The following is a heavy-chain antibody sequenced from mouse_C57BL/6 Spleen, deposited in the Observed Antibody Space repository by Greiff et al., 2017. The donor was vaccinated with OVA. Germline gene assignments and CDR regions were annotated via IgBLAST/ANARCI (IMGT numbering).Heavy chain of an antibody. J-gene: IGHJ4*01. CDR3: AGLPNSYYAMDY. V-gene: IGHV1-64*01. D-gene: IGHD2-2*01. Sequence: QVQLQQPGAELVKPGASVKLSCKASGYTFTSYWMHWVKQRPGQGLEWIGMIHPNSGSTNYNEKFKSKATLTVDKSSSTAYMQLSSLTSEDSAVYYCAGLPNSYYAMDYWGQGTSVTVSS. CDR2: IHPNSGST. CDR1: GYTFTSYW.